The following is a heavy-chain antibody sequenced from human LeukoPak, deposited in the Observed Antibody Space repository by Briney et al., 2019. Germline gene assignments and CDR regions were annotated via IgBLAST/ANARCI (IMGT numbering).Heavy chain of an antibody. V-gene: IGHV3-23*01. CDR3: ARGGGSFWFDP. D-gene: IGHD1-26*01. J-gene: IGHJ5*02. CDR1: GFTVSSNY. CDR2: ISGSGGST. Sequence: GGSLRLSCAASGFTVSSNYMRWVRQAPGKGLEWVSAISGSGGSTYYADSVKGRFTISRDNSENTLYLQMNSLRAEDTAVYYCARGGGSFWFDPWGQGTLVTVS.